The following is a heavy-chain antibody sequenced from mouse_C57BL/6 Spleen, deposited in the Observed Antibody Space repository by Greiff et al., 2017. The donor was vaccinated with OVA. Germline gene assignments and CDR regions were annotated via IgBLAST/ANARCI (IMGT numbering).Heavy chain of an antibody. J-gene: IGHJ1*03. CDR2: ISDGGSYT. D-gene: IGHD1-1*01. CDR1: GFTFSSYA. V-gene: IGHV5-4*01. Sequence: EVKLVESGGGLVKPGGSLKLSCAASGFTFSSYAMSWVRQTPEKRLEWVATISDGGSYTYYPDNVKGRFTISRDNAKNNLYLQMSHLKSEDTAMYYCARDRGSNYWYFDVWGTGTTVTVSS. CDR3: ARDRGSNYWYFDV.